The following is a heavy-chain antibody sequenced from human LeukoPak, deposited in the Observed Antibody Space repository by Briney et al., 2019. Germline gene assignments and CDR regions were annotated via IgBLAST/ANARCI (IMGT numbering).Heavy chain of an antibody. CDR2: INHSGST. D-gene: IGHD3-10*01. CDR3: ARIPRRYGSGSYPDY. J-gene: IGHJ4*02. Sequence: SETLSLTCAVYGGSFSGYYWSWIRQPPGKGLEWIGEINHSGSTNYNPSLKSRVTISVDTSKNQFSLKLSSVTAADTAVYYCARIPRRYGSGSYPDYWGQGTLVTVSS. CDR1: GGSFSGYY. V-gene: IGHV4-34*01.